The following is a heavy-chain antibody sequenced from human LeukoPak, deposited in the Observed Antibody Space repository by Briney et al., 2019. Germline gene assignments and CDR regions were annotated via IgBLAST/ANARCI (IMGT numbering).Heavy chain of an antibody. J-gene: IGHJ4*02. CDR2: IYYSGST. CDR3: ARHVEYGYVFLFDY. D-gene: IGHD5-18*01. V-gene: IGHV4-59*08. Sequence: PSETLSLTCTVSGGSISGYHCSWIRQPPGKGLEWIGYIYYSGSTNYNPSLKSRVTISLDTSKNQFSLKLSSVTAAATAVYYCARHVEYGYVFLFDYWGQGALVTVSS. CDR1: GGSISGYH.